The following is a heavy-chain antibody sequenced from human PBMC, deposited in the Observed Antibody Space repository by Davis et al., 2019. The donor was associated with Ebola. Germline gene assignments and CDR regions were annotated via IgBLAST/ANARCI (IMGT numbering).Heavy chain of an antibody. D-gene: IGHD2-15*01. V-gene: IGHV5-51*01. Sequence: GESLKISCKGSGYSFTNYWIAWVRQMPGKGLEWMGIISPGDSESTYSPSFQGHVTISVDKSISTAHLQWSSLKASDTAMYFCARLVGDIVDAWFDPWGQGTLVTVSS. J-gene: IGHJ5*02. CDR2: ISPGDSES. CDR3: ARLVGDIVDAWFDP. CDR1: GYSFTNYW.